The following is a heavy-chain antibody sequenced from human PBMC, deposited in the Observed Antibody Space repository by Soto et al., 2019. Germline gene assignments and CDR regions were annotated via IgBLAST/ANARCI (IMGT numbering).Heavy chain of an antibody. CDR3: AREVSSFGSNHFDS. D-gene: IGHD3-10*01. CDR1: GTSIRGYY. J-gene: IGHJ4*02. Sequence: SETLSLTCIVSGTSIRGYYWTWIRQPPGKGLEWIGYIYYTGTTKYNPSLKSRVTISVDTSKNQFSLRLNSVTAADTAEYYCAREVSSFGSNHFDSWGQGALVTVSS. CDR2: IYYTGTT. V-gene: IGHV4-59*01.